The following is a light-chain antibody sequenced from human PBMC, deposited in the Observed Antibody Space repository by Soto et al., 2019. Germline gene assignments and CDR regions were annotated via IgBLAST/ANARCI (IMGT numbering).Light chain of an antibody. J-gene: IGKJ1*01. CDR3: QNYNGAPWT. V-gene: IGKV1-27*01. Sequence: DIQMTQSPSSLSASVGDRVTITCRASQGISTYLVWYQQKPGTVPKLLIFAASTLQSGVPSRFSGSGSETDFTLTISSLQPEDVATYYCQNYNGAPWTFGQGTKVEIK. CDR1: QGISTY. CDR2: AAS.